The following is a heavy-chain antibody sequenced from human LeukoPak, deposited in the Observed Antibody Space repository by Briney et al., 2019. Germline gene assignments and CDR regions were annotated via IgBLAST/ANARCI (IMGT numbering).Heavy chain of an antibody. V-gene: IGHV3-7*01. Sequence: GGSLRLSCAASGFTFSSYWMSWVRQAPGKGLEWVANIKQDGSEKYYVDSVKGRFTISRDNSKNTLYLQMNSLRAEDTAVYYCANGGYYDSHDAFDIWGQGTMVTVSS. CDR3: ANGGYYDSHDAFDI. CDR2: IKQDGSEK. D-gene: IGHD3-22*01. J-gene: IGHJ3*02. CDR1: GFTFSSYW.